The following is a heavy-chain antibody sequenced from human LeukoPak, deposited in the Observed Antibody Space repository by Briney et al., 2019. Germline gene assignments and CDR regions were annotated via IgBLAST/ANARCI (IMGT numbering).Heavy chain of an antibody. CDR1: GVSFSGYY. V-gene: IGHV4-34*01. D-gene: IGHD2-2*01. Sequence: SETLSLTCAVYGVSFSGYYWSWIRQPPGKGLEWIGEINHSGSTNYNPSLKSRVTISVDTSKNQFSLKLSSVTAADTAVYYCARGSGDIAVVPAALHFDYWGQGTLVTVSS. J-gene: IGHJ4*02. CDR3: ARGSGDIAVVPAALHFDY. CDR2: INHSGST.